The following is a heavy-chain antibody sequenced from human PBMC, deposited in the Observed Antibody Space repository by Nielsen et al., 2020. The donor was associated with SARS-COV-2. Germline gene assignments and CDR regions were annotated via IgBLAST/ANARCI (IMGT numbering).Heavy chain of an antibody. CDR2: ISWNSGSI. CDR1: GFTFDDYA. J-gene: IGHJ6*03. CDR3: ARVFDSSWSGAYMLV. Sequence: GGSLRLSCAASGFTFDDYAMHWVRQAPGKGLEWVSGISWNSGSIGYADSVKGRFTISRDNAKNTLYLQMNSLKTEDTGVYHCARVFDSSWSGAYMLVWGKGTPVTVSS. V-gene: IGHV3-9*01. D-gene: IGHD6-13*01.